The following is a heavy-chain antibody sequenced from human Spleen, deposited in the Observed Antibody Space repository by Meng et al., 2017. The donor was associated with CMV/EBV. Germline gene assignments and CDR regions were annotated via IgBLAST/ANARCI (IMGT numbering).Heavy chain of an antibody. J-gene: IGHJ4*02. CDR1: EFPFSDYI. CDR3: ARAMISSPPVDY. CDR2: ISGTSSSYI. D-gene: IGHD3-22*01. Sequence: GGSLRLSCAASEFPFSDYIMNWFRQAPGKGLEWVSSISGTSSSYIYYADSVKGRFTISRDNAKNSLYLQMNSLRAEDTAVYYCARAMISSPPVDYWGQGTLVTVSS. V-gene: IGHV3-21*01.